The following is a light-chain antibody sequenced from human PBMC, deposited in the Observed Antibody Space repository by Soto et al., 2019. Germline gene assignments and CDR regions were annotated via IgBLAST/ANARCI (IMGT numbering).Light chain of an antibody. Sequence: SALTQPPSASGSPGQSVTISCTGTSSDVGTYNCVSWYQQHPGKAPKLMIYEVSKRPSGVPDRFSGSKSGNTASLTVSGLQAEDEADYYCSSYAGSNTVVFGGGTKVTVL. V-gene: IGLV2-8*01. CDR3: SSYAGSNTVV. CDR1: SSDVGTYNC. J-gene: IGLJ2*01. CDR2: EVS.